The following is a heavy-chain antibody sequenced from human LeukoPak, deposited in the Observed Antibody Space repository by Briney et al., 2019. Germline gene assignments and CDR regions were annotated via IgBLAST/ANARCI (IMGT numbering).Heavy chain of an antibody. V-gene: IGHV4-61*02. J-gene: IGHJ2*01. CDR2: IYTSGST. CDR1: GGSISSGSYY. CDR3: ARLRGRPNRYFDL. Sequence: SETLSLTCTVSGGSISSGSYYWSWIRQPAGKGLEWIGRIYTSGSTNYNPSLKSRVTISVDTSKNQFSLKLSSVTAADTAVYYCARLRGRPNRYFDLWGRGTLVTVSS.